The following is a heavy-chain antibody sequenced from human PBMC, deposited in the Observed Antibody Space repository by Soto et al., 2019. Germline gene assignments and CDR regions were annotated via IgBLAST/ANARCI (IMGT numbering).Heavy chain of an antibody. CDR3: AAVRGSLGSLSFDY. V-gene: IGHV1-69-2*01. Sequence: EVLLQQSGAEAREPGGVVKMSCAVSGITFSDLHMHWVKQAPGKGLEWVGLVEVENDDRLYAEKYRGRININTDTSRHTSYMELTSLTSDYTAIYFCAAVRGSLGSLSFDYWGQGTPVTVSA. J-gene: IGHJ4*02. D-gene: IGHD1-26*01. CDR2: VEVENDDR. CDR1: GITFSDLH.